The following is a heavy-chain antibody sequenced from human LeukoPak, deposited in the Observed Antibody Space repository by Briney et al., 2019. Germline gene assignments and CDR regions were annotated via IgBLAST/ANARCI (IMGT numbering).Heavy chain of an antibody. CDR2: IRSKANNYAT. CDR3: MSLTQNAFDI. V-gene: IGHV3-73*01. J-gene: IGHJ3*02. Sequence: PGGSLRLSCAAPGFTFSGSAMHWARQASGKGLEWVGRIRSKANNYATAFAASVKGRFTISRDDSKNTVYLQMNSLKTEDTAVYYCMSLTQNAFDIWGQGTMVTVSS. CDR1: GFTFSGSA.